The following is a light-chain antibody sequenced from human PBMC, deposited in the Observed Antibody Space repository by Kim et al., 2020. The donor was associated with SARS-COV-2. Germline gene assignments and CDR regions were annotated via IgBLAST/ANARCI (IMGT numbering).Light chain of an antibody. CDR1: QSISSY. J-gene: IGKJ4*01. Sequence: ASVGERVTITCRASQSISSYLNWYQQKPGKAPKIVIYDASSLQSGVPSRFSGSGSGTDFTLTISSLQPEDFATYYCQQRYSTPLTFGGGTKVDIK. CDR2: DAS. V-gene: IGKV1-39*01. CDR3: QQRYSTPLT.